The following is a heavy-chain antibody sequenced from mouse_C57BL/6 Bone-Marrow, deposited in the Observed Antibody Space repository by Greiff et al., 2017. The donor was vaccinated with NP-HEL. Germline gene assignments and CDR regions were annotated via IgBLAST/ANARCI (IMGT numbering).Heavy chain of an antibody. CDR3: ARERDYYGSSYGYYYAMDY. D-gene: IGHD1-1*01. V-gene: IGHV1-54*01. CDR1: GYAFTNYL. CDR2: INPGSGGT. J-gene: IGHJ4*01. Sequence: VQLQQSGAELVRPGTSVKVSCKASGYAFTNYLIEWVKQRPGQGLEWIGVINPGSGGTNYNEKFKGKATLTADKSSSTAYMQLSSLTSEDSAFYFCARERDYYGSSYGYYYAMDYWGQGTSVTVSS.